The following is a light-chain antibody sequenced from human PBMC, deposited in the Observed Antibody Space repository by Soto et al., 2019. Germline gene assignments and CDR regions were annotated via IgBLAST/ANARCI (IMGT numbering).Light chain of an antibody. CDR3: SSYTSGSSHHV. V-gene: IGLV2-14*01. J-gene: IGLJ1*01. CDR2: GVT. Sequence: QSALTQPASVSGSPGQSITISCTGTSSDVGAYYSVSWYQHHPGKAPKLIIYGVTNRPSGVSNRFSGSKSGNTASLTISGLQAEDEADYHCSSYTSGSSHHVFGTGTKVTVL. CDR1: SSDVGAYYS.